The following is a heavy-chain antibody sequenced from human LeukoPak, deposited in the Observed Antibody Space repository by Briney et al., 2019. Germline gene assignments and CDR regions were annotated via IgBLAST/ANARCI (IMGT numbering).Heavy chain of an antibody. CDR3: ARDGIGSSLTRYFFDY. CDR2: ISSSSSYI. D-gene: IGHD1-26*01. Sequence: GGSLRLSCAASGFTFSSYSMNWVRQAPGKGLEWVSSISSSSSYIYYADSVKGRFTISRDNAKNSLYLQMNSLRAEDTAVYYCARDGIGSSLTRYFFDYWGQGTLVTVSS. V-gene: IGHV3-21*01. CDR1: GFTFSSYS. J-gene: IGHJ4*02.